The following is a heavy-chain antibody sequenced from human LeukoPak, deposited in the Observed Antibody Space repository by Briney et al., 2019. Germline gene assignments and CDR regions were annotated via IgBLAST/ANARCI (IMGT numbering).Heavy chain of an antibody. V-gene: IGHV3-53*01. CDR3: AREGSFDSSGYNDALDI. J-gene: IGHJ3*02. CDR1: GFIVSGKY. CDR2: IRSDGST. D-gene: IGHD3-22*01. Sequence: GSLRLSCAASGFIVSGKYMSWVRQAPGKGLEWVSVIRSDGSTSYADSVKGRFTISRDNSKNTLYLQMNSLRAEDTAVYYCAREGSFDSSGYNDALDIWGQGTMVTVS.